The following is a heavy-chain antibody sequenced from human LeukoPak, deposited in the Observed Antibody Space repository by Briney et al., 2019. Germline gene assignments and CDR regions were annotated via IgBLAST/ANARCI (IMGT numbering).Heavy chain of an antibody. CDR3: ARDGRGLGFYYYYMDV. CDR1: GFTFSDYY. CDR2: IYYSGST. V-gene: IGHV4-59*12. J-gene: IGHJ6*03. Sequence: GSLRLSCAASGFTFSDYYMSWIRQAPGKGLEFIGSIYYSGSTYYNPSLKSRVTISVDTSKNQFSLKLSSVTAADTAVYYCARDGRGLGFYYYYMDVWGKGTTVTVSS.